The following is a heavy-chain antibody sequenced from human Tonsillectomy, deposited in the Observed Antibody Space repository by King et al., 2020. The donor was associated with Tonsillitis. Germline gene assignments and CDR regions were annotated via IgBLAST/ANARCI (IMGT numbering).Heavy chain of an antibody. V-gene: IGHV2-5*02. CDR2: IYCDDDK. CDR1: GLSLSTSEEG. CDR3: AHRLAYHDRNYFDY. Sequence: ITLKESGPTLVKPTQTLTLTCTFSGLSLSTSEEGVGWICQPPGKALEWLGVIYCDDDKRYSPSLKSRLTITKDTSKNQVVLTMTNMDPVDTGTYYCAHRLAYHDRNYFDYWGQGTLVTVSS. D-gene: IGHD3-22*01. J-gene: IGHJ4*02.